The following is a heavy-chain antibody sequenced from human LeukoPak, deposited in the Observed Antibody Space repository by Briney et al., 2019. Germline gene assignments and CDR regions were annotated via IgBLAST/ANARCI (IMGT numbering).Heavy chain of an antibody. V-gene: IGHV3-53*01. D-gene: IGHD3-10*01. Sequence: GRSLRLSCAASGFTVSSNYMSWVRQAPGKGLEWVSVIYSDGSGHYADTVKGRFTISRDNSKNTLNLQMNSMRVEDTAVYYCASSIITTTPVYFDYWGQGTLVTVS. J-gene: IGHJ4*02. CDR2: IYSDGSG. CDR1: GFTVSSNY. CDR3: ASSIITTTPVYFDY.